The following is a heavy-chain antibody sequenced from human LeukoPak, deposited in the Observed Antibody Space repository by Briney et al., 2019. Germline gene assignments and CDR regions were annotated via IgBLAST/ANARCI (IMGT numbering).Heavy chain of an antibody. D-gene: IGHD6-13*01. CDR2: ISKSGDFT. J-gene: IGHJ4*01. Sequence: GGSLRLSCAASGFTFSSSAMSWVRQAPGKGLEWVSVISKSGDFTYYADSVKGRFTISRDSSKNTLNLQMNSLRAEGTAVYYCAKESAAAGYFDYWGLGTLVTVSS. CDR1: GFTFSSSA. CDR3: AKESAAAGYFDY. V-gene: IGHV3-23*01.